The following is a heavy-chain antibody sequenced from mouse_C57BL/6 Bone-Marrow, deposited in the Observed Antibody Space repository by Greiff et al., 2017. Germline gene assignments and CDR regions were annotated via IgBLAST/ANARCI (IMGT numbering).Heavy chain of an antibody. CDR2: IDPNSGGT. D-gene: IGHD1-1*01. CDR3: ARLGVTTVVTDWYFDV. Sequence: QVQLQQPGAELVKPGASVKLSCKASGYTFTSYWMHWVKQRPGRGLAWIGRIDPNSGGTKYNEKLKSKATLTVDKPSSTAYMQRSSLTSEDSAVYYCARLGVTTVVTDWYFDVWGTGTTVTVSS. J-gene: IGHJ1*03. V-gene: IGHV1-72*01. CDR1: GYTFTSYW.